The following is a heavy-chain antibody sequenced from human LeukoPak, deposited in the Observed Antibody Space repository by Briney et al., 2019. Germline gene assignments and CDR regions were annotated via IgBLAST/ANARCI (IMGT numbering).Heavy chain of an antibody. D-gene: IGHD5-18*01. CDR1: GFTVSSNY. CDR2: LYSAGNT. J-gene: IGHJ3*02. Sequence: PGGSLRLSCAASGFTVSSNYMNWVRQAPGKGLEWVSVLYSAGNTFYADSVKGRFTISRDNSKNTLYLQMNSLRPEDTAVYYCARSLWLSAFDIWGQGTMVTVSS. CDR3: ARSLWLSAFDI. V-gene: IGHV3-66*02.